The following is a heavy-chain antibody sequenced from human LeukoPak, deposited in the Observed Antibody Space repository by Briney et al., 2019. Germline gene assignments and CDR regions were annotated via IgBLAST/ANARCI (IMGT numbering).Heavy chain of an antibody. D-gene: IGHD2-21*01. CDR2: IIPILGIA. CDR3: ASLLSEDDAFDI. V-gene: IGHV1-69*04. Sequence: ASVKVSCKASGGTFSSYAISWVRRAPGQGLEWMGRIIPILGIANYAQKFQGRVTITADKSTSTAYMELSSLRSEDTAVYYCASLLSEDDAFDIWGQGTMVTVSS. J-gene: IGHJ3*02. CDR1: GGTFSSYA.